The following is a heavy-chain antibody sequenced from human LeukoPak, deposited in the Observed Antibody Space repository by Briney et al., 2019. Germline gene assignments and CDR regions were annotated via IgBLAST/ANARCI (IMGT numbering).Heavy chain of an antibody. D-gene: IGHD5-18*01. Sequence: SVKVSCKTSGGSFSSFSISWVRQAPGQGLEWMGRIIPMLGITNYAQKFQGRVTITADKSTITAYMELSSLKSEDTAVYYCARSPTAMAFDYWGQGALLTVSS. CDR2: IIPMLGIT. CDR3: ARSPTAMAFDY. J-gene: IGHJ4*02. V-gene: IGHV1-69*02. CDR1: GGSFSSFS.